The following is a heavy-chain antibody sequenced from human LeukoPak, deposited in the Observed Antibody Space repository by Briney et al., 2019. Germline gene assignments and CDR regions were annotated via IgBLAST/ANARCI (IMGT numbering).Heavy chain of an antibody. J-gene: IGHJ4*02. V-gene: IGHV1-69*05. CDR2: IIPIFGTA. CDR3: ARVHLGSSWSFDY. Sequence: GASVKVSCQDSGGTFSSYAISWVRQAPGQGLEWMGRIIPIFGTANYAQKFQARVTITTDESTSTAYMELSSLRSEDTAVYYCARVHLGSSWSFDYWGQGTLVTVSS. D-gene: IGHD6-13*01. CDR1: GGTFSSYA.